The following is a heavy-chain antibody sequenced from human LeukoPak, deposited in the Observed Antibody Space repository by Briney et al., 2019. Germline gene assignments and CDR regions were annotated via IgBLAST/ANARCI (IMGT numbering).Heavy chain of an antibody. Sequence: ASVKVSCKASGYTFTGYYIHWVRQASGQGPEWMGWMSPDSGGTNYARNFQGRVTMTRDTSISTAYMDLSSLRSDDTDVYFCARGRSLTGRVAPGKGVMFDYWGQGTLVTVSS. CDR3: ARGRSLTGRVAPGKGVMFDY. V-gene: IGHV1-2*02. J-gene: IGHJ4*02. CDR2: MSPDSGGT. CDR1: GYTFTGYY. D-gene: IGHD6-13*01.